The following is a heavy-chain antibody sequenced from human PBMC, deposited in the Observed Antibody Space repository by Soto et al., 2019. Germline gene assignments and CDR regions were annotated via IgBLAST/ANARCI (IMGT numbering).Heavy chain of an antibody. J-gene: IGHJ6*02. CDR3: AGDLVPMTPDYYGMDV. CDR1: GFTFSSYV. Sequence: PGGSLRLSCAASGFTFSSYVMHWVRQAPGKGLQWVAFIPYDGSNKYYADSMKGRFTISRDNAKNTLYLQMNSLRAEDTAVYYCAGDLVPMTPDYYGMDVWGQGTTVTVSS. CDR2: IPYDGSNK. D-gene: IGHD5-12*01. V-gene: IGHV3-30-3*01.